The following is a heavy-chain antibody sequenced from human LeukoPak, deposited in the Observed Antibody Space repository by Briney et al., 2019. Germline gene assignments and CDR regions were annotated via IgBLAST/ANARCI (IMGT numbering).Heavy chain of an antibody. Sequence: GGSLRLSCVASGFTFSSYAMHWVRQAPGKGLEYVSAISSNGGSTYYADSVKGRFTISRDNSKNTLYLQMSSLRAEDTAVYYCVKLDLAVAGSVLDPWGQGTLVTVSS. J-gene: IGHJ5*02. D-gene: IGHD6-19*01. CDR1: GFTFSSYA. CDR3: VKLDLAVAGSVLDP. V-gene: IGHV3-64D*09. CDR2: ISSNGGST.